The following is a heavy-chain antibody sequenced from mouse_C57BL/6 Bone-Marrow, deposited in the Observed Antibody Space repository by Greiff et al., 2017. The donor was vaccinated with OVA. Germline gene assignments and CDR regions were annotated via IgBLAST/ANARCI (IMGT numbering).Heavy chain of an antibody. CDR2: INPGSGGT. D-gene: IGHD1-1*01. Sequence: VKLQESGAELVRPGTSVKVSCKASGYAFTNYLIEWVKQRPGQGLEWIGVINPGSGGTNYNEKFKGKATLTADKSSSTAYMQLSSLTSEDSAVYFCARRDGYYGSSYFDDWGKGTTLTVSS. CDR1: GYAFTNYL. V-gene: IGHV1-54*01. J-gene: IGHJ2*01. CDR3: ARRDGYYGSSYFDD.